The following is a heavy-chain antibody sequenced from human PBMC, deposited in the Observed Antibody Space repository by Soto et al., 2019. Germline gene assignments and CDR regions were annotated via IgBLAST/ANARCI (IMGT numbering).Heavy chain of an antibody. CDR1: AYKSTTFW. Sequence: GDSLTITCKPSAYKSTTFWLNWERQTPGKGQEWLGRIDATDSFTNYSPPFEGHVTISIDRSISTAYLQWNSLQASDTAIYYGARPAGGGSRDAFDVWGQRT. CDR2: IDATDSFT. J-gene: IGHJ3*01. CDR3: ARPAGGGSRDAFDV. D-gene: IGHD2-15*01. V-gene: IGHV5-10-1*01.